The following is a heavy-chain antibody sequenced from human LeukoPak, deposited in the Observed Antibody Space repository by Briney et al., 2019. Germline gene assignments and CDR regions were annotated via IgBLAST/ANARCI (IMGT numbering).Heavy chain of an antibody. V-gene: IGHV4-34*01. J-gene: IGHJ4*02. CDR2: INHSGST. CDR1: GVSFSGYY. CDR3: ARAPLYCTNGVCLDYFDY. Sequence: SETLSLTCAVYGVSFSGYYWSWIRQPPGKGLEWIGEINHSGSTNYNPSLKSRVTISVDTSKNQFSLKLSSVTAADTAVYYCARAPLYCTNGVCLDYFDYWGQGTLVTVSS. D-gene: IGHD2-8*01.